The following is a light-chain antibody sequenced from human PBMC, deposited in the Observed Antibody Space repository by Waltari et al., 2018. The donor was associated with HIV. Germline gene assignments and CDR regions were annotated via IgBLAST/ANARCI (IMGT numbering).Light chain of an antibody. V-gene: IGLV1-47*01. CDR1: SSHIGSNY. Sequence: QSVLTQTPSASGTPGQRVTISCSGSSSHIGSNYVYWYQQLPGTAPKLLIYRNNQRPSGVPDRFSGSKSGTSASLAISGLRSEDEADYYCAAWDDSLRGFYVFGTGTKVTVL. CDR2: RNN. CDR3: AAWDDSLRGFYV. J-gene: IGLJ1*01.